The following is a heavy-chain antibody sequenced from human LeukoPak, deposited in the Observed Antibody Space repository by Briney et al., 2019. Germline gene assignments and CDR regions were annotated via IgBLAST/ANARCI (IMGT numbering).Heavy chain of an antibody. CDR3: ARHAGDGGASDV. J-gene: IGHJ3*01. D-gene: IGHD2-2*01. V-gene: IGHV5-10-1*01. Sequence: PGESLKISCKVSGYSFTNYWITWVRQMPGKGLEWMGRIDPSDSYTKYSPSFQGLVSISADKSIATAYLQWSSLEASDTAMYSCARHAGDGGASDVWGQGTMVTVSS. CDR2: IDPSDSYT. CDR1: GYSFTNYW.